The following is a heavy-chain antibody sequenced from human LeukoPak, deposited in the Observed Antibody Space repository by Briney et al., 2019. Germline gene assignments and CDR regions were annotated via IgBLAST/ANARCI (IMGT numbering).Heavy chain of an antibody. D-gene: IGHD2-21*01. J-gene: IGHJ5*02. CDR1: GFTFDDYG. Sequence: GGSLRLSCAASGFTFDDYGMSWVRQAPGKGLEWVSNINWNGGSTGYADSVKGRFTISRDNAKNSLYLQMNSPTAEDTAVHYCVRSYHPGGWFDPWGQGTLVTVSS. CDR2: INWNGGST. V-gene: IGHV3-20*04. CDR3: VRSYHPGGWFDP.